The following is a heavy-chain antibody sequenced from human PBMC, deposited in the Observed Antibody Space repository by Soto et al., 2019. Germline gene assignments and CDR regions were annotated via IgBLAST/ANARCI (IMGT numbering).Heavy chain of an antibody. Sequence: ASVKVSCKASGYTFTSYDINWVRQATGQGLEWMGWMNPNSGNTGYAQKFQGRVTMTRNTSISTAYMELSSLRSEDTAVYYCARVLPYYGGGAYWGQGTLVTVSS. CDR1: GYTFTSYD. V-gene: IGHV1-8*01. J-gene: IGHJ4*02. CDR3: ARVLPYYGGGAY. CDR2: MNPNSGNT. D-gene: IGHD4-17*01.